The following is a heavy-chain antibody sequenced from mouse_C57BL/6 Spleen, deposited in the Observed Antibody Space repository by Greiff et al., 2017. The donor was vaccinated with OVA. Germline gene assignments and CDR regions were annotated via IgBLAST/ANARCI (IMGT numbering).Heavy chain of an antibody. CDR1: GYTFTSYW. J-gene: IGHJ2*01. Sequence: QVQLQQPGAELVKPGASVKLSCKASGYTFTSYWMHWVKQRPGQGLEWIGEIYPSDSFTNYNQKFKGKATLTVDKSSSTAYMPLSSLTSEDSAVSEGSFTSLVSYYVDYWGQGTTLTVSS. CDR3: SFTSLVSYYVDY. V-gene: IGHV1-50*01. D-gene: IGHD1-1*01. CDR2: IYPSDSFT.